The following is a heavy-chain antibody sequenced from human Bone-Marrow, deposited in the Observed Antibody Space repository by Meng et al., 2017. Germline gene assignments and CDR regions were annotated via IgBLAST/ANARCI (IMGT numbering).Heavy chain of an antibody. Sequence: GESLKLSCAASGFTFSSYAMHWVRQAPGKGLEYVSAISSNGGNTYYADSVEGRFTISRDNSKNTLYLQMGGLRADDMAVYYCARSYYYQIGAFDIWGQGTMVTVSS. CDR2: ISSNGGNT. CDR3: ARSYYYQIGAFDI. CDR1: GFTFSSYA. D-gene: IGHD3-22*01. J-gene: IGHJ3*02. V-gene: IGHV3-64*02.